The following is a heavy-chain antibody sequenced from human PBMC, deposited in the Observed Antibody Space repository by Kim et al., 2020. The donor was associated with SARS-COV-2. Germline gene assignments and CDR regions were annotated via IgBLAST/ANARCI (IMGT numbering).Heavy chain of an antibody. CDR1: GGSFSGYY. CDR3: ARGTRQWLSRHYYYYMDV. CDR2: INHSGST. J-gene: IGHJ6*03. D-gene: IGHD6-19*01. Sequence: SQTLSLTCAVYGGSFSGYYWSWIRQPPGKGLEWIGEINHSGSTNYNPSLKSRVTISVDASKNQFSLKLSSVTAADTAVSYCARGTRQWLSRHYYYYMDVWGKGTTVTVPS. V-gene: IGHV4-34*01.